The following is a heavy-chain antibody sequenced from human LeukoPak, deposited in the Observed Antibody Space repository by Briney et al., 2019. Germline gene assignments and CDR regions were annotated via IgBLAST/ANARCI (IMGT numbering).Heavy chain of an antibody. CDR2: IDHTGIT. CDR1: DDSITIYY. D-gene: IGHD4-11*01. J-gene: IGHJ6*03. Sequence: SETLSLTCTVSDDSITIYYWSWIRQPPGKGLEWIGYIDHTGITNYNPSLNSRVTISRDTSKNHFSLELSSATAADTAVYFCARGRVSSRTRYSTYYYYFYMDVWGKGTTVTVSS. CDR3: ARGRVSSRTRYSTYYYYFYMDV. V-gene: IGHV4-59*01.